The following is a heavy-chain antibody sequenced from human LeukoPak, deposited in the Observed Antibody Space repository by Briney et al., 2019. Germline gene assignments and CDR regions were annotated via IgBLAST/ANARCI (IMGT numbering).Heavy chain of an antibody. D-gene: IGHD3-22*01. CDR1: GFTFSSYA. CDR2: ISSSSSYI. V-gene: IGHV3-21*01. CDR3: ARDGYYYDSSGLLDY. Sequence: PGRSLRLSCAASGFTFSSYAMHWVRQAPGKGLEWVSSISSSSSYIYYADSVKGRFTISRDNAKNSLYLQMNSLRAEDTAVYYCARDGYYYDSSGLLDYWGQGTLVTVSS. J-gene: IGHJ4*02.